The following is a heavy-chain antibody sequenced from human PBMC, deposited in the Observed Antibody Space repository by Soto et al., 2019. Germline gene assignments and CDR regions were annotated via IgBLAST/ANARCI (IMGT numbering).Heavy chain of an antibody. D-gene: IGHD2-21*02. Sequence: ASVKVSCKASGYTFTNYGFSWVRQAPGQGLEWMGWISGYNGNTKYAEKFQGRVTMTTDTSTSTAHMELRSLRSDDTAVYYCARDEVTAPGGMDVWGQGTTVTVSS. V-gene: IGHV1-18*01. CDR3: ARDEVTAPGGMDV. J-gene: IGHJ6*02. CDR2: ISGYNGNT. CDR1: GYTFTNYG.